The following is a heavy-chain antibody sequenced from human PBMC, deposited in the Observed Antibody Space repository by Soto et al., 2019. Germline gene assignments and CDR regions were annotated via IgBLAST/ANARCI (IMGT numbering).Heavy chain of an antibody. V-gene: IGHV3-21*01. CDR3: ARAVDTAMNFDY. J-gene: IGHJ4*02. Sequence: AGGSLRLSCAASGFTFSSYSMNWVRQAPGKGLEWVSSISSSSSYIYYADSVKGRFTISRDNAKNSLYLQMNSLRAEDTAVYHCARAVDTAMNFDYWGQGTLVTVSS. CDR1: GFTFSSYS. D-gene: IGHD5-18*01. CDR2: ISSSSSYI.